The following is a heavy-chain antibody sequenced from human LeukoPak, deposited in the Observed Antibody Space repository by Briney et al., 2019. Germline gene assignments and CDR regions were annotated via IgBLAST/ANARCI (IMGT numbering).Heavy chain of an antibody. D-gene: IGHD4-17*01. Sequence: GGSLRLSCAASGFTFSSYGMHWVRQAPGKGLEWVAFIRYDGSNKYYADSVKGRFTISRDNSKNTLYLQMNSLRVEDTAVYYCAREGDYGYNWFDPWGQGTLVTVSS. V-gene: IGHV3-30*02. CDR1: GFTFSSYG. CDR2: IRYDGSNK. CDR3: AREGDYGYNWFDP. J-gene: IGHJ5*02.